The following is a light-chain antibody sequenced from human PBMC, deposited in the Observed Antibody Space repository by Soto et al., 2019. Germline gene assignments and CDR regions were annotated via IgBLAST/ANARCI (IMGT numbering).Light chain of an antibody. CDR3: QQYGSSPRT. CDR2: GAS. J-gene: IGKJ1*01. Sequence: DIVLTQSPGTLSLSPGERATLSCRASQSVGSIYLAWYQQKPGQAPRLLIHGASNRASGIPDRFSGSGSGTDFPLTISRLGPEDFAVYYCQQYGSSPRTFGQGTKVEIK. CDR1: QSVGSIY. V-gene: IGKV3-20*01.